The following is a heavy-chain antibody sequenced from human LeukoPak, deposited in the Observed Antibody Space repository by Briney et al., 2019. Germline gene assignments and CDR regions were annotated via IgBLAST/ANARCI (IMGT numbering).Heavy chain of an antibody. CDR2: TYYRSKWYY. Sequence: SQTLSLTCAMSGESVSSDDAAWNWIRQSPSRGLEWLGRTYYRSKWYYHYAISVKSRITVNPDTSKNQFSLQLNSVTPEDTAVYHCARGNIHFDYWGQGTLVTVSS. D-gene: IGHD2/OR15-2a*01. CDR3: ARGNIHFDY. J-gene: IGHJ4*02. V-gene: IGHV6-1*01. CDR1: GESVSSDDAA.